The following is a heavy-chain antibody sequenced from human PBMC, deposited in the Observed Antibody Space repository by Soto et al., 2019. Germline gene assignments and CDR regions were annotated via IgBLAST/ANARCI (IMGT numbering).Heavy chain of an antibody. CDR1: GDSVSSNTAS. D-gene: IGHD5-12*01. J-gene: IGHJ4*02. CDR3: AKGYTIRQKHGYAFDA. Sequence: SQTLSLTCAISGDSVSSNTASWNWIRQSPSRGLEWLGRTYFRSKWYNDYAVSVKSRIIINPDTSNNQFSLQLNSVTPEDTAVYFCAKGYTIRQKHGYAFDACGQG. V-gene: IGHV6-1*01. CDR2: TYFRSKWYN.